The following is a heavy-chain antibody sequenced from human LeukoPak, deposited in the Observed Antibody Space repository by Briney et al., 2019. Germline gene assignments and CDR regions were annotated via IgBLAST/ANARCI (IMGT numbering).Heavy chain of an antibody. J-gene: IGHJ4*02. V-gene: IGHV4-38-2*02. D-gene: IGHD3-10*01. CDR3: ARTRYYYNSRSYGAPYYFDY. CDR2: IYHSGST. CDR1: GYSISSGYY. Sequence: PSETLSLTCTVSGYSISSGYYWGWIRQPPGKGLEWIGSIYHSGSTYYSPSLKSRVTISVDTSKNQFSLKLSSVTAADTAVYYCARTRYYYNSRSYGAPYYFDYWGQGTLVTVSS.